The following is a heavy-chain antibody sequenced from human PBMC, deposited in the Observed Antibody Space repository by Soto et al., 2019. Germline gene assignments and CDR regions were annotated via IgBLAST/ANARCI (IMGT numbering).Heavy chain of an antibody. J-gene: IGHJ4*02. Sequence: NPGGSLRLSCTTSGFTFGDYAMSWFRQAPGKGLEWIGYIRSNTYGGTTEYAASVKGRFTISRDDSKRVAHLQMNSLETEDTAVYFCARRKYLDYWGQGTLVTSPQ. D-gene: IGHD6-6*01. CDR3: ARRKYLDY. CDR1: GFTFGDYA. CDR2: IRSNTYGGTT. V-gene: IGHV3-49*05.